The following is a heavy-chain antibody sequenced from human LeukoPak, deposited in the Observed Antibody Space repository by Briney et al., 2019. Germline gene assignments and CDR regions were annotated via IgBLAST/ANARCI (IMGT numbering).Heavy chain of an antibody. Sequence: PSETLSLTCTVSGGAIRSHYRNWIRQPAGKGLEWIGRIYSSGYTNDNPFLKSRITMSVDMSKNQFSLRLNSVTPADTAVYYCARGEHSVDSWGQGMLVTVSS. CDR1: GGAIRSHY. V-gene: IGHV4-4*07. D-gene: IGHD1/OR15-1a*01. CDR2: IYSSGYT. J-gene: IGHJ4*02. CDR3: ARGEHSVDS.